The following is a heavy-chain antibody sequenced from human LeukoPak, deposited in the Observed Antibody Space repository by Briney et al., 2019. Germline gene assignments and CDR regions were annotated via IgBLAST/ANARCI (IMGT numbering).Heavy chain of an antibody. V-gene: IGHV1-46*01. J-gene: IGHJ6*02. D-gene: IGHD2-2*01. CDR3: ASASPLVPAYYYYGMDV. Sequence: ASVKVSCKASGYTFTTYYIHWVRQAPGQGLERMGMINPSGGSTSYAQKFQGRVTMTRDTSTSTAYMELRSLRSDDTAVYYCASASPLVPAYYYYGMDVWGQGTTVTVSS. CDR1: GYTFTTYY. CDR2: INPSGGST.